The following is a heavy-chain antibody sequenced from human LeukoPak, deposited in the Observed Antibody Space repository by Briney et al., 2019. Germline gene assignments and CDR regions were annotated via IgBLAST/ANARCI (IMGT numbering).Heavy chain of an antibody. J-gene: IGHJ1*01. V-gene: IGHV3-30*18. Sequence: GGSLRLSCVASGFTFSNYGMQWVREAPGKGLGWVAVVSYEGSTKFYADSVKGRFTISRDNSKNTLDLQMYSLRPEDTAVYYCAKEFTSYSSGWFFQHWGQGTLVTVSS. D-gene: IGHD6-13*01. CDR3: AKEFTSYSSGWFFQH. CDR1: GFTFSNYG. CDR2: VSYEGSTK.